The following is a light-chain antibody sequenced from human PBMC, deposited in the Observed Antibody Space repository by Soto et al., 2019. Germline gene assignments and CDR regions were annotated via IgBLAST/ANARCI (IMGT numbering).Light chain of an antibody. V-gene: IGKV4-1*01. CDR3: QQYYSSLS. Sequence: DIVMTQSPDSLAVSLGERATINCKSSQSVLYNSDNKNYLAWYQQKAGQPPKLLIYWASTRDSGVTDRFSGSPSGAAFTLTISTLQSEYVAFHYCQQYYSSLSFGWVTKVEIK. CDR2: WAS. J-gene: IGKJ4*01. CDR1: QSVLYNSDNKNY.